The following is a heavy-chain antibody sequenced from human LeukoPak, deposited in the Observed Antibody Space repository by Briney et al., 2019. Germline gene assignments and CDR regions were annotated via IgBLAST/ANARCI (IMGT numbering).Heavy chain of an antibody. V-gene: IGHV1-2*02. CDR3: ATHPDYGDYHLLKH. Sequence: ASVKVSCKASGYTFTGYYIHWVRQAPGQGLEWMGWINPNYGGTSYAQKFQGRVTMTGDTSIGTAYMELSSLRSEDTAVYYCATHPDYGDYHLLKHWGQGTLVTVSS. CDR2: INPNYGGT. D-gene: IGHD4-17*01. CDR1: GYTFTGYY. J-gene: IGHJ4*02.